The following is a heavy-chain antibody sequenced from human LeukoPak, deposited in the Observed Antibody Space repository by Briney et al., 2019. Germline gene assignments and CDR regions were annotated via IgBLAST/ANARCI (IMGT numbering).Heavy chain of an antibody. CDR2: IYHNGST. CDR1: GGSISSGGYS. CDR3: ARAGYSYGTGYYFDY. Sequence: SQTLSLTCAVSGGSISSGGYSWCWIRQPPGKGLEWSGYIYHNGSTYYNPSLKSRVTISVDTSKNQFSLKRSSVTAADAAVYYCARAGYSYGTGYYFDYWGQGALVTVSS. J-gene: IGHJ4*02. V-gene: IGHV4-30-2*01. D-gene: IGHD5-18*01.